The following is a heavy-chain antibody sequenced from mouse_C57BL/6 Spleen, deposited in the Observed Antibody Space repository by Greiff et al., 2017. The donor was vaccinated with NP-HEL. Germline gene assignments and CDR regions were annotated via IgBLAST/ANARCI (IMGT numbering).Heavy chain of an antibody. Sequence: EVKLEESGGGLVKPGGSLKLSCAASGFTFSSYTMSWVRQTPEKRLEWVATISGGGGNTYYPDSVKGRFTISRDNAKNTLYLQMSSLRSEDTALYYCARHKGYDYDWFAYWGQGTLVTVSA. V-gene: IGHV5-9*01. CDR2: ISGGGGNT. CDR3: ARHKGYDYDWFAY. CDR1: GFTFSSYT. D-gene: IGHD2-4*01. J-gene: IGHJ3*01.